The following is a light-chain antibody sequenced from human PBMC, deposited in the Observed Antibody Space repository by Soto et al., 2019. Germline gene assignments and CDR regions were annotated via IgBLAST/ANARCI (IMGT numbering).Light chain of an antibody. Sequence: QSALTQPRSVSGSPGQSVTISCTGTSSDVGGYNYVSWYQQHPGKAPKLMIYDVSKRPSGVPDRFSGSKSGNTASLTISGLQAEDEAYYYCCSYAGSYKGYVFGPGTKLTVL. V-gene: IGLV2-11*01. CDR2: DVS. J-gene: IGLJ1*01. CDR3: CSYAGSYKGYV. CDR1: SSDVGGYNY.